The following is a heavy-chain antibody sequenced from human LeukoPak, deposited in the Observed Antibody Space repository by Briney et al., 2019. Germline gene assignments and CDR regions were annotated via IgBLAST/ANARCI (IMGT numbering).Heavy chain of an antibody. V-gene: IGHV1-2*02. J-gene: IGHJ4*02. CDR2: INPNTGGT. D-gene: IGHD3-16*01. CDR3: ARAGGGLDY. Sequence: ASVKVSCKASGYTFTGYNMHWVRQAPGQGLEWMGWINPNTGGTNYAQRFQGRVTMARDTSISTAYMELSRLRSDDTAVYYCARAGGGLDYWGQGTLVTVPS. CDR1: GYTFTGYN.